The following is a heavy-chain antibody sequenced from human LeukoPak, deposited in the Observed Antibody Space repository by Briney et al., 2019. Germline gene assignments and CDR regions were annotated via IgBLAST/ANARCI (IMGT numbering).Heavy chain of an antibody. CDR2: VSDDGNSR. J-gene: IGHJ5*02. Sequence: PGGSLRLSCPASGFSFSSCAMSSVRQAPGKGPQWLSVVSDDGNSRYYADSLKGRFTISHDNSENKVYLEMNNLADEDTGVYYCVKEGGGRSYGPKTGPPTWGQGTMVTGSS. D-gene: IGHD5-18*01. CDR1: GFSFSSCA. CDR3: VKEGGGRSYGPKTGPPT. V-gene: IGHV3-23*01.